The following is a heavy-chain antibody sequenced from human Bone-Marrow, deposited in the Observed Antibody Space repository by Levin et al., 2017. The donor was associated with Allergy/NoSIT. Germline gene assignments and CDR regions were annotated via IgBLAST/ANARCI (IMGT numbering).Heavy chain of an antibody. CDR3: ARVWLDWLYSIGAFDI. CDR2: VSYDGKNK. Sequence: PGGSLRLSCAASGFTFRTYTMHWVRQAPGKGLEWVALVSYDGKNKAYADSVTGRFSISRDNSNSTLFLQMNSLRDDDTAVYYCARVWLDWLYSIGAFDIWGQGTGVTVSS. J-gene: IGHJ3*02. D-gene: IGHD3-9*01. V-gene: IGHV3-30*04. CDR1: GFTFRTYT.